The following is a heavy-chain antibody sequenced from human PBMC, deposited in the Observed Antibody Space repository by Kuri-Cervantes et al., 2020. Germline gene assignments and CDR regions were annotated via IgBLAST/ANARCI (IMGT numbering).Heavy chain of an antibody. CDR3: AKDRSRGYFDY. CDR2: IQYDGGNK. V-gene: IGHV3-30*02. D-gene: IGHD3-16*01. J-gene: IGHJ4*02. Sequence: GESLKISCAASGFTFDDYGMHWVRQAPGKGLEWVAFIQYDGGNKYHVDSVKGRITISRDNSKNTLYLQMNSLRAEDTAVYYCAKDRSRGYFDYWGQGTLVTVSS. CDR1: GFTFDDYG.